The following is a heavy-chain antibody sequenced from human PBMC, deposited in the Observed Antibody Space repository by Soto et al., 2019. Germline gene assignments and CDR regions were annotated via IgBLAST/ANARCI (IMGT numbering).Heavy chain of an antibody. Sequence: PSQTLSLTCAISGDSVSSNSAAWNWIRQSPSRGLEWLGRTYYRSKWYNDYAVSVKSRITINPDTSKNQFSLQLNSVTPEDTAVYYCARGGTYYYGSGSPYYYMDVWGKGTTVTVSS. CDR3: ARGGTYYYGSGSPYYYMDV. J-gene: IGHJ6*03. D-gene: IGHD3-10*01. V-gene: IGHV6-1*01. CDR1: GDSVSSNSAA. CDR2: TYYRSKWYN.